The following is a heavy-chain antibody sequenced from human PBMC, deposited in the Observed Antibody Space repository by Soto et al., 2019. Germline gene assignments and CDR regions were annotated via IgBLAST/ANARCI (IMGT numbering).Heavy chain of an antibody. V-gene: IGHV3-23*01. CDR3: AKDVGGHYCTPTSCLYFFHS. CDR1: GFSFNNYA. J-gene: IGHJ4*02. CDR2: ISDSGST. Sequence: EVQLLESGGGLVQPGGSLRLSCAASGFSFNNYAMNWVRQAPGQGLEWVSTISDSGSTYYADSVKGRFTISRDNSENTLYLQMKSLRAEDTAVYFCAKDVGGHYCTPTSCLYFFHSWGRGTLVTVSS. D-gene: IGHD2-2*01.